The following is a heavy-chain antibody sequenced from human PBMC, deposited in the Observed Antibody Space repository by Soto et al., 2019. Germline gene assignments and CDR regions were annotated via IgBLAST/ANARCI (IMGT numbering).Heavy chain of an antibody. CDR3: ARTILWFGELLFYFDY. CDR2: ISSSSSYT. D-gene: IGHD3-10*01. J-gene: IGHJ4*02. Sequence: TGGSLRLSCAASRFTFSDYYMSWIRQAPGKGLEWVSYISSSSSYTNYADSVKGRFTISRDNAKNSLFLQMNSLRAEDTAVYYCARTILWFGELLFYFDYWGQGTLVTVSS. V-gene: IGHV3-11*06. CDR1: RFTFSDYY.